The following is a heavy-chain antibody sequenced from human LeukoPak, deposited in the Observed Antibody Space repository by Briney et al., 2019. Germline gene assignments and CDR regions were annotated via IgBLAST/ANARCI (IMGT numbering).Heavy chain of an antibody. Sequence: ASVKVSCKASGYTFTGYYIHWVRQAPGQGLEWMGWINPNSGGTDYAQKFQGRVTMTRDTSISTAYMELSSLISDDTAVYFCARPLGSLKEYWWFDPWGQGTLVTVSS. CDR2: INPNSGGT. J-gene: IGHJ5*02. D-gene: IGHD2/OR15-2a*01. CDR3: ARPLGSLKEYWWFDP. CDR1: GYTFTGYY. V-gene: IGHV1-2*02.